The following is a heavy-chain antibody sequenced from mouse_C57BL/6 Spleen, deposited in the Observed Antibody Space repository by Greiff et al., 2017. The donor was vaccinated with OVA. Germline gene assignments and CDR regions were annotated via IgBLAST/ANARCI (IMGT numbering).Heavy chain of an antibody. D-gene: IGHD1-1*01. CDR2: ISSGSSTI. Sequence: EVHLVESGGGLVKPGGSLKLSCAASGFTFSDYGMHWVRQAPEKGLEWVAYISSGSSTIYYADTVKGRFTISRDNAKNTLFLQMTSLRSEDTAMYYCARPDGSSSYWYFDVWGTGTTVTVSS. CDR1: GFTFSDYG. CDR3: ARPDGSSSYWYFDV. V-gene: IGHV5-17*01. J-gene: IGHJ1*03.